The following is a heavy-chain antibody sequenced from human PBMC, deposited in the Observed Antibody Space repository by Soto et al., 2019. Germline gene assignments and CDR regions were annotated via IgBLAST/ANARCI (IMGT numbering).Heavy chain of an antibody. CDR1: GGSISSYY. CDR2: IYYTGTT. J-gene: IGHJ3*02. CDR3: ARVWGGAFDI. Sequence: SETLSLTCTVSGGSISSYYWSWIRQPPGKGLEWIGYIYYTGTTNYNPSLKSRVTISVDTSKNQFSLKLSSVTAADTAVYYCARVWGGAFDIWGQGTMVTVSS. V-gene: IGHV4-59*01. D-gene: IGHD3-10*01.